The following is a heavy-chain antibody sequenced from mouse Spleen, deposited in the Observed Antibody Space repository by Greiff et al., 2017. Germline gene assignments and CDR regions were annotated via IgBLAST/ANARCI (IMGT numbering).Heavy chain of an antibody. V-gene: IGHV1-50*01. Sequence: QVQLQQPGAELVKPGASVKLSCKASGYTFTSYWMQWVKQRPGQGLEWIGEIDPSDSYTNYNQKFKGKATLTVDTSSSTAYMQLSSLTSEDSAVYYCARGLGDRGYFDVWGAGTTVTVSS. CDR1: GYTFTSYW. J-gene: IGHJ1*01. CDR3: ARGLGDRGYFDV. D-gene: IGHD4-1*01. CDR2: IDPSDSYT.